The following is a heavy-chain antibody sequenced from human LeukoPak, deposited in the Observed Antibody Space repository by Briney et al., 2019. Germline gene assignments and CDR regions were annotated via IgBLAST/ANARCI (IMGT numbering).Heavy chain of an antibody. CDR1: GGSISSYY. J-gene: IGHJ5*02. D-gene: IGHD2-2*01. Sequence: PSETLSLTCTVSGGSISSYYWGWIRQPAGKGLEWIGSMYTSGSTNYNPSLKSRVTMSVDTSKNQFSLKLSSVTAADTAVYYCARVGCSSTSCPKANWFDPWGQGTLVTVSS. CDR3: ARVGCSSTSCPKANWFDP. CDR2: MYTSGST. V-gene: IGHV4-4*07.